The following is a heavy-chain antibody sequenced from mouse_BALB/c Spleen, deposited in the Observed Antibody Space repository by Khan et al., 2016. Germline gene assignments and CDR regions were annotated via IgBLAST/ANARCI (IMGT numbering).Heavy chain of an antibody. CDR3: VRGGLAWFAY. V-gene: IGHV5-4*02. D-gene: IGHD3-3*01. J-gene: IGHJ3*01. CDR2: ITNGGSYT. Sequence: EVELVESGGDLVKPGGSLKLSCAASGFTFSDYYMYWVRQTPEKRLEWVATITNGGSYTYYPDSVKGRFTISRDNARNNLYLQMTSLESEDTTMYYCVRGGLAWFAYWGQGTLVTVSA. CDR1: GFTFSDYY.